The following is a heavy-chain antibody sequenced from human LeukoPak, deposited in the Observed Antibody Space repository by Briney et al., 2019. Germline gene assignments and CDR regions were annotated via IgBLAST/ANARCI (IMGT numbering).Heavy chain of an antibody. Sequence: GGSLRLSCAASGFTFSSYGMHWVRQAPGKGLEWVAVIWYDGSNKYYADSVKGRFTISRDNSKNTLYLQMNSLRAEDTAVYYCAKGPNSNYDYVWGSFGFDYWGQGTLVTVSS. CDR3: AKGPNSNYDYVWGSFGFDY. V-gene: IGHV3-33*06. D-gene: IGHD3-16*01. J-gene: IGHJ4*02. CDR2: IWYDGSNK. CDR1: GFTFSSYG.